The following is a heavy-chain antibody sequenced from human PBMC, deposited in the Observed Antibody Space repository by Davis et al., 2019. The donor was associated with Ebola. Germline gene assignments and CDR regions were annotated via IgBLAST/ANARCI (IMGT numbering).Heavy chain of an antibody. Sequence: ASVKVSCKASGGTFSSYSMNWVRQALGQGPEWMGWINPNSGGTNYAQKFQGWVTMTRDTSISTAYMELSRLRTDDTAVYYCARDLSYSYYYHYYGMDVWGQGTTVTVSS. CDR1: GGTFSSYS. CDR2: INPNSGGT. CDR3: ARDLSYSYYYHYYGMDV. D-gene: IGHD3-10*01. V-gene: IGHV1-2*04. J-gene: IGHJ6*02.